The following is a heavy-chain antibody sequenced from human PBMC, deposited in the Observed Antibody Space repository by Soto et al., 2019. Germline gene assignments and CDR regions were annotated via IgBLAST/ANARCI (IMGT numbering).Heavy chain of an antibody. CDR3: ARDAWYLTTVTTGFDY. V-gene: IGHV1-18*01. Sequence: QVQLVQSGAEVKKPGASVKVSCKASGYTFTSYGISWVRQAPGQGLEWMGWISAYNGNTNYAQKPQGRGTMTTDTPTSTAYMELRSLRSDDTAVYYCARDAWYLTTVTTGFDYWGQGTLVTVSS. J-gene: IGHJ4*02. CDR1: GYTFTSYG. D-gene: IGHD4-17*01. CDR2: ISAYNGNT.